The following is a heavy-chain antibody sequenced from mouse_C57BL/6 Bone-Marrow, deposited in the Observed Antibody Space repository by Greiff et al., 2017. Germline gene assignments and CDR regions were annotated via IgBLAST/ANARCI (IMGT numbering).Heavy chain of an antibody. CDR3: ATHYYDSSPRAMDY. Sequence: EVHLVESGGGLVKPGGSLKLSCAASGFTFSDYGMHWVRQAPEKGLEWVAYISSGSSTIYYADTVKGRFTLSRDNAKNTLFLQMTRLRYEDTAMYYCATHYYDSSPRAMDYWGQGTSVTVSS. D-gene: IGHD1-1*01. V-gene: IGHV5-17*01. J-gene: IGHJ4*01. CDR2: ISSGSSTI. CDR1: GFTFSDYG.